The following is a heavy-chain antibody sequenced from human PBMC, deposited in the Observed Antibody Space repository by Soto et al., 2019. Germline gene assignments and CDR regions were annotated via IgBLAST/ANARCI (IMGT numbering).Heavy chain of an antibody. CDR3: ARRRESCGGDCYSHWFFDL. CDR2: IIPIFGTT. CDR1: GGTLNNYA. D-gene: IGHD2-21*02. Sequence: QVQLVQSGAEVKKPGSSVNVSCKASGGTLNNYAISWVRQAPGQGLEWMGGIIPIFGTTNYAQKFKGRVTITADESTNTAYMELSSLTSDDTAIYYCARRRESCGGDCYSHWFFDLWGRGTLVSVTS. J-gene: IGHJ2*01. V-gene: IGHV1-69*01.